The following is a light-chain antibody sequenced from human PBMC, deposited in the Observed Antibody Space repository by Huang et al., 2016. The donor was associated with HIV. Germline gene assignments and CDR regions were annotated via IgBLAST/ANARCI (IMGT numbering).Light chain of an antibody. CDR3: QQRSSWPPFT. Sequence: EILLTQSPATLSLSPGERATLSCRASQSVSNFLAWYQQRPGQPPRRLIYEASTRATGIPDRFSGSGSGTDFTLTINTLEPEDFAVYYCQQRSSWPPFTFGPGTKVDFK. V-gene: IGKV3-11*01. CDR2: EAS. CDR1: QSVSNF. J-gene: IGKJ3*01.